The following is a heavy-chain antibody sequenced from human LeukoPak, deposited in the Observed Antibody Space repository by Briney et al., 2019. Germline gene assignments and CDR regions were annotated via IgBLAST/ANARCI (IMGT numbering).Heavy chain of an antibody. Sequence: GGSLRLSCAASGFTFSSYGMHWVRQAPGKGLEWVAVISYDGSNKYYADSVKGRFTISRDNSKNTLYLQMNSLRAEDTAVYYCAKTMIDSYASVIGGQGPMFTVSS. CDR3: AKTMIDSYASVI. CDR2: ISYDGSNK. CDR1: GFTFSSYG. J-gene: IGHJ3*02. D-gene: IGHD3-22*01. V-gene: IGHV3-30*18.